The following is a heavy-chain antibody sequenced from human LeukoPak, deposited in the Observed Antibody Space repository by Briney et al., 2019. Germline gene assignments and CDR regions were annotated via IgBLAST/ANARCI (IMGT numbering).Heavy chain of an antibody. J-gene: IGHJ4*02. CDR2: ITGRGETK. Sequence: GGSLRLSCAASGFTFSNYGMNWVRLAPGKVLEWVSGITGRGETKYYADSVKGRFTISRDNSKNTLYLQINSLRAEDTAVYYCAQDRAWIQFLYWGQGTLVTVS. CDR3: AQDRAWIQFLY. V-gene: IGHV3-23*01. D-gene: IGHD5-18*01. CDR1: GFTFSNYG.